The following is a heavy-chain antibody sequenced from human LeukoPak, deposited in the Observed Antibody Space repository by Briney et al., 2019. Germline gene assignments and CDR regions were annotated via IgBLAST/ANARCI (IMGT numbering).Heavy chain of an antibody. CDR1: GGSSSSGDYY. CDR2: IYYSGST. V-gene: IGHV4-30-4*08. CDR3: ALLPAGGYDFGSDY. Sequence: SQTLSLXCTVSGGSSSSGDYYWSWIRQPPGKGLVWIGYIYYSGSTYYNPSLKSRVTISVDTSKNQFSLKLSSVTAADTAVYYCALLPAGGYDFGSDYWGQGTLVTVSS. J-gene: IGHJ4*02. D-gene: IGHD5-12*01.